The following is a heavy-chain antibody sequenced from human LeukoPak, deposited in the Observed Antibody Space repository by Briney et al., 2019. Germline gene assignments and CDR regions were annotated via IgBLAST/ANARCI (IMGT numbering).Heavy chain of an antibody. J-gene: IGHJ5*02. CDR2: INPKNGGP. V-gene: IGHV1-2*02. CDR1: GYTFTTYY. Sequence: ASVKVSCKASGYTFTTYYIHWVRQAPGQGLEWMGWINPKNGGPNYAQKFQGRVTMTRDTSISTVYMELNRLMSDDTAMYYCATDHLLHGSHWFDPWGQGTLVTVSS. D-gene: IGHD2-2*03. CDR3: ATDHLLHGSHWFDP.